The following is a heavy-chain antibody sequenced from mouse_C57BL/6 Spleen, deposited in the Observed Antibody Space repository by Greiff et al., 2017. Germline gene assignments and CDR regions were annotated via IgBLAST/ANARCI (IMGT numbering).Heavy chain of an antibody. J-gene: IGHJ1*03. Sequence: VQLQQSGAELVKPGASVKISCKASGYAFSSYWMHWVKQRPGKGLEWIGQIYPGDGDTNYNGKFKGKATLTADKSSSTAYMQLSSLTSEDSAVYFCAREGYYNWYFDVWGTGTTVTVSS. CDR2: IYPGDGDT. V-gene: IGHV1-80*01. CDR1: GYAFSSYW. D-gene: IGHD2-3*01. CDR3: AREGYYNWYFDV.